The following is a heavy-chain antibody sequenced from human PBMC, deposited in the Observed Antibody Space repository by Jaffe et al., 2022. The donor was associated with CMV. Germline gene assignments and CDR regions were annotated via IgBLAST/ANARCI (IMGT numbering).Heavy chain of an antibody. CDR1: GFTFSSYS. J-gene: IGHJ6*03. D-gene: IGHD2-2*01. CDR2: ISSSSSYI. V-gene: IGHV3-21*01. CDR3: ARGYCSSTSCPVWAASYYYYYMDV. Sequence: EVQLVESGGGLVKPGGSLRLSCAASGFTFSSYSMNWVRQAPGKGLEWVSSISSSSSYIYYADSVKGRFTISRDNAKNSLYLQMNSLRAEDTAVYYCARGYCSSTSCPVWAASYYYYYMDVWGKGTTVTVSS.